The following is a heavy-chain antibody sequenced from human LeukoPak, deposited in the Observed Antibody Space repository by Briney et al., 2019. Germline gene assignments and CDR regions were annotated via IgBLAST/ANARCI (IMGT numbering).Heavy chain of an antibody. CDR1: GYTFTGYY. CDR3: ARVLWFGELLNAFDI. V-gene: IGHV1-2*02. CDR2: INPNSGGI. J-gene: IGHJ3*02. D-gene: IGHD3-10*01. Sequence: ASVKVSCKASGYTFTGYYMHWVRQAPGQGLEWMGWINPNSGGINYAQKFQGRVTMTRDTSISTAYMELSRLRSDDTAVYYCARVLWFGELLNAFDIWGQGTMVTVSS.